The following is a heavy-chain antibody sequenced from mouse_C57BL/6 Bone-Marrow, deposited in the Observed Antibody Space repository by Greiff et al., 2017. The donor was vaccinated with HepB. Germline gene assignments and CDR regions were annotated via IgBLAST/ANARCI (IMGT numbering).Heavy chain of an antibody. CDR2: IRSKSSNNAT. J-gene: IGHJ4*01. V-gene: IGHV10-3*01. D-gene: IGHD1-1*01. Sequence: DVQLQESGVGLVQPKGSLKLSCAASGFTFNTYAMHWVRQAPGKGLEWVARIRSKSSNNATYYADSVKDRFTISRDDSQSMLYLQMNNLKTEDTAMYYCVRGGYYCYYYAMDYWGQGTSVTVSS. CDR1: GFTFNTYA. CDR3: VRGGYYCYYYAMDY.